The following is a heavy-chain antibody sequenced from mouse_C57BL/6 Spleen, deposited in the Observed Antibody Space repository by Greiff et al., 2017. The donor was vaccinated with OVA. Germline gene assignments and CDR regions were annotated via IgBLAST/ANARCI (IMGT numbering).Heavy chain of an antibody. CDR2: ISDGGSYT. CDR1: GFTFSSYA. V-gene: IGHV5-4*01. CDR3: ARDRGYGNREGAMDY. D-gene: IGHD2-10*02. Sequence: EVQLVESGGGLVKPGGSLKLSCAASGFTFSSYAMSWVRQTPEKRLEWVATISDGGSYTYYPDNVKGRFTISRDNAKNNLYLQMSHLKSEDTAMYYCARDRGYGNREGAMDYWGQGTSVTVSS. J-gene: IGHJ4*01.